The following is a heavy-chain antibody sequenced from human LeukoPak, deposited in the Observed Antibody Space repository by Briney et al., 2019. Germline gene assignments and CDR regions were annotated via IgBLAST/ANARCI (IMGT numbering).Heavy chain of an antibody. J-gene: IGHJ4*02. CDR2: IYYSGST. CDR1: GFTFSSYA. Sequence: PGGSLRLSCAASGFTFSSYAMSWVRQAPGKGLEWIGYIYYSGSTNYNPSLKSRVTISVDTSKNQFSLKLSSVTAADTAVYYCARLRDGGWYYFDYWGQGTLVTVSS. V-gene: IGHV4-59*08. D-gene: IGHD2-15*01. CDR3: ARLRDGGWYYFDY.